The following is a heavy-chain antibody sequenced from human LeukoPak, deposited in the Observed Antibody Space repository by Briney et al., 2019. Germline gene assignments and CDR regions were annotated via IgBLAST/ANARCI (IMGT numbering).Heavy chain of an antibody. Sequence: PGGSLRLSCVASGFTFSSYWMHWIRQAPGKGLVWVSRTKSDESTNYADSVKGRFTISRDNAKNTVSLQMSSLRAEDTGVYFCARAPSEIGGYYPEYFRHWGQGTLVTVSS. V-gene: IGHV3-74*01. D-gene: IGHD3-22*01. CDR3: ARAPSEIGGYYPEYFRH. J-gene: IGHJ1*01. CDR2: TKSDEST. CDR1: GFTFSSYW.